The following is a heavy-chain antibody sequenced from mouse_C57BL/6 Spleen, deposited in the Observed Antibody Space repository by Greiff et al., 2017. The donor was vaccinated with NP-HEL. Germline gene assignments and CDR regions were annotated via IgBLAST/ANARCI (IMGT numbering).Heavy chain of an antibody. CDR1: GFNIKNTY. CDR2: IDPANGNT. J-gene: IGHJ1*03. V-gene: IGHV14-3*01. CDR3: ARHYYGSSPYWYFDV. D-gene: IGHD1-1*01. Sequence: VQLQQSVAELVRPGASVKLSCTASGFNIKNTYMHWVKQRPEQGLEWIGRIDPANGNTKYAPKFQGKATITADTSSNTAYLHLSSLTSEDTAIYYGARHYYGSSPYWYFDVWGTGTTVTVSS.